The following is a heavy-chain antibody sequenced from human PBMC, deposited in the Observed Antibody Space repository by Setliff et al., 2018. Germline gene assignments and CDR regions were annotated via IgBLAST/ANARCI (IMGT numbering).Heavy chain of an antibody. V-gene: IGHV4-31*03. CDR1: GASMRSGTFY. CDR3: ARDRSALVRGVAHHNYFDP. D-gene: IGHD3-10*01. Sequence: SETLSLTCTVSGASMRSGTFYWSWIRLHPGKGLEWIGYISYSGNTYYNPSFEGRLALSVDASMNQFSLRLSSVTAADSAIYYCARDRSALVRGVAHHNYFDPWGQGNKVTSPQ. CDR2: ISYSGNT. J-gene: IGHJ5*02.